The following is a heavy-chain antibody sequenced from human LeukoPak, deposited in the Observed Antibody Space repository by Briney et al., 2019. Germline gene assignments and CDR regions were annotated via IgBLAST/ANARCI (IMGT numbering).Heavy chain of an antibody. CDR2: INTDGSNT. V-gene: IGHV3-74*01. CDR1: GFSFSSYW. CDR3: AREQLETFYDY. D-gene: IGHD6-6*01. J-gene: IGHJ4*02. Sequence: PGGSLRLSCAASGFSFSSYWMHWVRQAPGKGLVWVSRINTDGSNTSYADSVKGRFTISRDNAKNTLYLQMNSLRAEDTAVYYCAREQLETFYDYWGQGTLVTVSS.